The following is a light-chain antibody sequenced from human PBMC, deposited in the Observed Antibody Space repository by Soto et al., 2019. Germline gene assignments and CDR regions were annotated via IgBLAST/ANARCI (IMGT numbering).Light chain of an antibody. CDR3: SSYTTSITYV. Sequence: QSALTQPASVSGSPGQSITISCTGTSSDIGGYNSVSWYQQHPGKAPKLVIYAVSNRPSGVSSRFSGSKSGNTASLTMSGLQAEDEATYYCSSYTTSITYVFGTGTKVTVL. CDR1: SSDIGGYNS. CDR2: AVS. J-gene: IGLJ1*01. V-gene: IGLV2-14*01.